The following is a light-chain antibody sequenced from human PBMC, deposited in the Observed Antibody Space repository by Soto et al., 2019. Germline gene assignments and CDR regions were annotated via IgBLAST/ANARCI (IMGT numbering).Light chain of an antibody. CDR2: EVT. CDR3: SSFTSSNTWV. Sequence: ALTQPASVSGSPGQSITISCTGTSSDVGNCNCVSWYQQYPGKAPKLMIYEVTNRPSGVSYRFSGSKSGNTASLTIAGLQAEDEADYYCSSFTSSNTWVFGGGTKLTVL. J-gene: IGLJ3*02. CDR1: SSDVGNCNC. V-gene: IGLV2-14*01.